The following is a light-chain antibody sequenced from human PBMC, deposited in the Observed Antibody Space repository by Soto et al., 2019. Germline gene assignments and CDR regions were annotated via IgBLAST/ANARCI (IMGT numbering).Light chain of an antibody. CDR3: TSYTTSSTLV. J-gene: IGLJ1*01. V-gene: IGLV2-14*01. CDR1: SSDVGGYNY. CDR2: DVS. Sequence: QSARTQPASVSGSPGQSITISCTGTSSDVGGYNYVSWYQQYPGKAPKLMIYDVSNRPSGVSNRFSGSKSGNTASLTISGLQAEDEADYYCTSYTTSSTLVFGTGTKLTVL.